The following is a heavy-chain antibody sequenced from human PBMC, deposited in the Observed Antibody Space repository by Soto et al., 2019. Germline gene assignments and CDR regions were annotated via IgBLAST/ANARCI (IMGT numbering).Heavy chain of an antibody. J-gene: IGHJ4*02. CDR1: GFTFSSYA. CDR2: ISYDGSNK. Sequence: GGSLRLSCAASGFTFSSYAMHWVRQAPGKGLEWVAVISYDGSNKYYADSVKGRFTISRDNSKNTLYLQMNSLRAEDTAVYYCARDRLSGLRNYYGSGTPDYWGQGTLVTVSS. D-gene: IGHD3-10*01. V-gene: IGHV3-30-3*01. CDR3: ARDRLSGLRNYYGSGTPDY.